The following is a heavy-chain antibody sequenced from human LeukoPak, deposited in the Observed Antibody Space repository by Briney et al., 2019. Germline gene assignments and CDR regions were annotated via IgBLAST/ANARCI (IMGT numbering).Heavy chain of an antibody. CDR2: ISHDGII. J-gene: IGHJ4*02. Sequence: GGSLRLSCETAGFTFSSYVMHCVRRTPGKGLVWVSRISHDGIISYADFVKGRFTISRDNAKNTLILQMNSLRVEDTAVYYCARDWVYKIDYWGRGTLVTVSS. V-gene: IGHV3-74*01. CDR1: GFTFSSYV. D-gene: IGHD5-24*01. CDR3: ARDWVYKIDY.